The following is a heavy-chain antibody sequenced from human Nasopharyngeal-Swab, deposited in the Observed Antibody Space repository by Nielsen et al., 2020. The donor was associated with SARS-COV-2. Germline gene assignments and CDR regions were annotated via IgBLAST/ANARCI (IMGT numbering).Heavy chain of an antibody. CDR3: ARQDVSGSYRFMVY. D-gene: IGHD3-16*02. CDR2: FSYTGIT. CDR1: GGSISSGSIRSYY. Sequence: SETLSLTCTVSGGSISSGSIRSYYWSWIRQPPGKGLEWIGYFSYTGITNYNPSLKSRVTISVDTSENQFSLRLTSVTAADSVVYYCARQDVSGSYRFMVYWGQGTLVTVSS. J-gene: IGHJ4*02. V-gene: IGHV4-61*01.